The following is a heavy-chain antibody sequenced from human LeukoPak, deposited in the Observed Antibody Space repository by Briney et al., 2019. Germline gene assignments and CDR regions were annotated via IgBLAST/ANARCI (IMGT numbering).Heavy chain of an antibody. Sequence: SVKVSCKASGGTFSRYTISWGRQSPGQGLEWLGGFILLFGTANYAQKFQGRVTITADTSTTTAYMELSSLRYEDTAVYYCASHGSGTYGSFDYWGQGTLVTAYS. D-gene: IGHD3-10*01. V-gene: IGHV1-69*06. J-gene: IGHJ4*02. CDR3: ASHGSGTYGSFDY. CDR2: FILLFGTA. CDR1: GGTFSRYT.